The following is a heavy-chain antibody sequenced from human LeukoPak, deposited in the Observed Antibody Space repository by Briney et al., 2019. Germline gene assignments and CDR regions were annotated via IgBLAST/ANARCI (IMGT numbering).Heavy chain of an antibody. Sequence: ASVKVSCKASGYTFTGYYMHWVRQAPGQGLEWMGWISAYNGNTNYAQKLQGRVTMTTDTSTSTAYMELRSLRSDDTAVYYCARVRQYCSSTSCYSIPPFDYWGQGTLVTVSS. D-gene: IGHD2-2*01. CDR3: ARVRQYCSSTSCYSIPPFDY. V-gene: IGHV1-18*04. J-gene: IGHJ4*02. CDR1: GYTFTGYY. CDR2: ISAYNGNT.